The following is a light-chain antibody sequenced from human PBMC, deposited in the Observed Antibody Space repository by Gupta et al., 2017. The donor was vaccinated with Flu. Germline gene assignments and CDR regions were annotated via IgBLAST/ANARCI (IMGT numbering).Light chain of an antibody. Sequence: AIRMTQSPSSFSASTGDRVTITCRASQGISSYLAWYQQKPGKAPKLLIYAAPTLQRGVPSRFSGRGSWTEFTRTISCLQSEAFAPYSCQQYYSYPLTLGDGTKVEIK. CDR3: QQYYSYPLT. CDR2: AAP. CDR1: QGISSY. V-gene: IGKV1-8*01. J-gene: IGKJ4*01.